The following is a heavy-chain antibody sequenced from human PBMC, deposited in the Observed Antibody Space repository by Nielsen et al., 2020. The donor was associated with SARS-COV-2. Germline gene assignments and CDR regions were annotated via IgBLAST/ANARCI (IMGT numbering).Heavy chain of an antibody. CDR1: GYTFTSYY. V-gene: IGHV1-46*01. CDR2: INPSGGST. CDR3: ARVEYCSGGSCPLIDY. D-gene: IGHD2-15*01. Sequence: ASVKVSCKASGYTFTSYYMHWVRQAPGQGLEWMGIINPSGGSTSYAQKFQGRVTMTRDTSTSTVYMELSSLRSEDTAVYYCARVEYCSGGSCPLIDYWGQGTLVTVSS. J-gene: IGHJ4*02.